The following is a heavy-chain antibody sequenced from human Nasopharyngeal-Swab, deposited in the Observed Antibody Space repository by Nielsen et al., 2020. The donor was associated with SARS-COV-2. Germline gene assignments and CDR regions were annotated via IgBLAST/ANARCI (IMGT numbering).Heavy chain of an antibody. CDR3: ARSADIVLMVYAIPRGPFDY. D-gene: IGHD2-8*01. CDR2: ISSSSSYI. Sequence: GGSLRLSCAASGFTFSSYWMSWVRQAPGKGLEWVSSISSSSSYIYYADSVKGRFTISRDNAKNSLYLQMNSLRDEDTAVYYCARSADIVLMVYAIPRGPFDYWGQGTLVTVSS. J-gene: IGHJ4*02. V-gene: IGHV3-21*01. CDR1: GFTFSSYW.